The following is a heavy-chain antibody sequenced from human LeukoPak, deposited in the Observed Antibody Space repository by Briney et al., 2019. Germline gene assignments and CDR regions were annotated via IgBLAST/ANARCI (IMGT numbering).Heavy chain of an antibody. Sequence: GGSLRLSCAASGFTFSDYGIHWVRRAPGKGLEWVAVIWSDGSNKYYADSVKGRFTISRDNSKKTLYLQMNSLRVEDTAVYYFVRSSGRFDYWGQGTLVTVSS. CDR2: IWSDGSNK. D-gene: IGHD3-10*01. CDR1: GFTFSDYG. CDR3: VRSSGRFDY. V-gene: IGHV3-33*01. J-gene: IGHJ4*02.